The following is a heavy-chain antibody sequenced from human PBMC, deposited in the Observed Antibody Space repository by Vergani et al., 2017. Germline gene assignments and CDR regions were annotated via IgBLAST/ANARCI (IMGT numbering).Heavy chain of an antibody. CDR3: ARDLDYCSSTSCYSATDDAFDI. CDR2: ISSSSSYI. V-gene: IGHV3-11*06. J-gene: IGHJ3*02. Sequence: QVQLVESGGGLVKPGGSLRLSCAASGFTFSDYYMSWMRQAPGKGLEWVSYISSSSSYIYYADSVKGRFTISRDNAKNSLYLQMNSLRDEDTAVYYCARDLDYCSSTSCYSATDDAFDIWGQGTMVTVSS. D-gene: IGHD2-2*01. CDR1: GFTFSDYY.